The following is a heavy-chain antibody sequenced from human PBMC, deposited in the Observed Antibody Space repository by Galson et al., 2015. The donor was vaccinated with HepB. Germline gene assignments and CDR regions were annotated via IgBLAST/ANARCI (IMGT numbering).Heavy chain of an antibody. V-gene: IGHV1-18*01. CDR2: ISAYNGNT. D-gene: IGHD3-9*01. Sequence: SVKVSCKASGYTFTSYGISWVRQAPGQGLEWMGWISAYNGNTNYAQKLQGRVTMTTDTSTSTAYMELRSLRSDDTAVYYCARDHFYYDILTGSLYYYYGMDVWGQGTTVTVSS. CDR3: ARDHFYYDILTGSLYYYYGMDV. CDR1: GYTFTSYG. J-gene: IGHJ6*02.